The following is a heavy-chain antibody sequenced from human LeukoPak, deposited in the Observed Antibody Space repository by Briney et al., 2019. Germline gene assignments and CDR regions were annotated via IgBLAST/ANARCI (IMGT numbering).Heavy chain of an antibody. J-gene: IGHJ4*02. CDR1: GGSISSYY. V-gene: IGHV4-59*01. Sequence: PSETLSLTCTVAGGSISSYYWSWIRQPPGKGLGWIGYIYYSGSTNYNPSLKSRVTISVDTSKNQFSLKLSSVTAADTAVYYCARDDGTTLGYWGQGTLVTVSS. D-gene: IGHD4-17*01. CDR3: ARDDGTTLGY. CDR2: IYYSGST.